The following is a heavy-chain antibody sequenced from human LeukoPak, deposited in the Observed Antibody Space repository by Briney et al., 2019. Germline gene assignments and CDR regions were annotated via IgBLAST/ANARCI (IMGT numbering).Heavy chain of an antibody. CDR3: ARDPGRGFDC. V-gene: IGHV3-7*01. J-gene: IGHJ4*02. CDR2: IKEDGGER. Sequence: GGSLRLSCAASGFSFSSYWMNWVRQVPGKGLEWVANIKEDGGERKYVDSVKGRFTISRDNAKNSLFLQMSSLRAVDTAVYYCARDPGRGFDCWGQGTLVTVSS. CDR1: GFSFSSYW.